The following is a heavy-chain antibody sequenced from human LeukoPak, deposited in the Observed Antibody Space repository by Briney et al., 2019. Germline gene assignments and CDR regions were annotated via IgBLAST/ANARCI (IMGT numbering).Heavy chain of an antibody. D-gene: IGHD6-6*01. CDR1: GFTFSSYS. CDR2: ISSSSSYI. V-gene: IGHV3-21*04. CDR3: ARAMSIAARLQTIFDY. J-gene: IGHJ4*02. Sequence: PGRSLRLSCAASGFTFSSYSMNWVRQAPGKGLEWVSSISSSSSYIYYADSVKGRFTISRDNAKNSLYLQMNSLRAEDTAVYYCARAMSIAARLQTIFDYWGQGTLVTVSS.